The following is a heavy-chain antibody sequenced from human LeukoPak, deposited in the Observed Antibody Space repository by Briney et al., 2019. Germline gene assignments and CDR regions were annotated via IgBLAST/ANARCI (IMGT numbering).Heavy chain of an antibody. D-gene: IGHD3-22*01. J-gene: IGHJ3*02. V-gene: IGHV3-66*01. CDR3: ARELRYYDSSGYLGSGAFDI. Sequence: PGGSLRLSCVVSGFTVSSNYMSWVRQAPGKGLEWVSVIYSGGSTYYADSVKGRFTISRDNSKNTLYLQMNSLRAEDTAVYYCARELRYYDSSGYLGSGAFDIWGQGTMVTVSS. CDR1: GFTVSSNY. CDR2: IYSGGST.